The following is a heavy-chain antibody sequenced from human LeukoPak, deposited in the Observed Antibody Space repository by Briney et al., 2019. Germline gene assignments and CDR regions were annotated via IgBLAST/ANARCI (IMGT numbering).Heavy chain of an antibody. CDR3: ATEPAARSPYYYYYGMDV. CDR2: FDPEDGET. D-gene: IGHD2-2*01. Sequence: ASVKVSCKVSGYTLSDVSMHWVRQAPGKGLEWMGGFDPEDGETIYAQKFQGRVTMTEDTSTDTAYMELSSLRSEDTAVYYCATEPAARSPYYYYYGMDVWGQGTTVTVSS. J-gene: IGHJ6*02. CDR1: GYTLSDVS. V-gene: IGHV1-24*01.